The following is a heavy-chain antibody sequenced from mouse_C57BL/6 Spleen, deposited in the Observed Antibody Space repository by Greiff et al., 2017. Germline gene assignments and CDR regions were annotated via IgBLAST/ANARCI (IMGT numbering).Heavy chain of an antibody. Sequence: QVQLQQSGAELVKPGASVKISCKASGYAFSSYWMNWVKQRPGKGLEWIGQIYPGDGDTNYNGKFKGKATLTADKSSSTAYMQLSSLTSEDSAVYFCARGGRDYDDPYYAMDYWGQGTSVTVSS. V-gene: IGHV1-80*01. CDR1: GYAFSSYW. CDR2: IYPGDGDT. D-gene: IGHD2-4*01. CDR3: ARGGRDYDDPYYAMDY. J-gene: IGHJ4*01.